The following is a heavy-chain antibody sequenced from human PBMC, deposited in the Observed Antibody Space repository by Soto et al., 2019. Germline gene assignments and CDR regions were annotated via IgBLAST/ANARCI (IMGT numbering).Heavy chain of an antibody. CDR3: ARGRGRLCSSTSCYAFDI. Sequence: PGGSLRLSCAASGFTFSSYGMHWVRQAPGKGLEWVAVIWYDGSNKYYADSVKGRFTISRDNSKNTLYLQMNSLRAEDTAVYYCARGRGRLCSSTSCYAFDIWGQGTMVNVSS. V-gene: IGHV3-33*01. J-gene: IGHJ3*02. CDR2: IWYDGSNK. CDR1: GFTFSSYG. D-gene: IGHD2-2*01.